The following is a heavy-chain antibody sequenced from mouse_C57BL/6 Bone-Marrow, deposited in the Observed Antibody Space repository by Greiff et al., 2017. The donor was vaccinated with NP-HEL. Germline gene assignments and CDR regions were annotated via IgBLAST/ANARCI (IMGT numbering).Heavy chain of an antibody. J-gene: IGHJ4*01. Sequence: VQLQQSGAELVKPGASVKISCKASGYAFSSYWMNWVKQRPGKGLEWIGQIYPGDGDTNYNGKFKGKATLTADKSSSTAYMQLSSLTSEDSAVYFCARDYYGNYDYAMDYWGQGTSVTVSS. CDR1: GYAFSSYW. D-gene: IGHD2-1*01. CDR3: ARDYYGNYDYAMDY. CDR2: IYPGDGDT. V-gene: IGHV1-80*01.